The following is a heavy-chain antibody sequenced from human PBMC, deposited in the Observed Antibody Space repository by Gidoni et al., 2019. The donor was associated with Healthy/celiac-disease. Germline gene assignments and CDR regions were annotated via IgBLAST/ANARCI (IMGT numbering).Heavy chain of an antibody. Sequence: EVQLLESGGGLVQPGGSLRLSCAASGFTFSSYAMSWVRQAPGTGLEWVSAISGSGGSTYYADSVKGRFTISRDNSKNTLYLQMNSLRAEDTAVDYCAKDRNYYDSSGYQEDAFDIWGQGTMVTVSS. J-gene: IGHJ3*02. CDR3: AKDRNYYDSSGYQEDAFDI. CDR2: ISGSGGST. CDR1: GFTFSSYA. V-gene: IGHV3-23*01. D-gene: IGHD3-22*01.